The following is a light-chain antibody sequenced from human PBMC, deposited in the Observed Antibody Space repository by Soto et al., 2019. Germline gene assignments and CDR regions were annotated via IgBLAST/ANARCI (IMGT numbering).Light chain of an antibody. V-gene: IGKV3D-15*01. Sequence: EIVMTESPATLSVSPGATASLSCRASRSAGNFLAWYLQKPGEAASRLIYYISTRATGIPARFSGSGSGTELTLTINSLQSEDAEVYYCQQHNQWPITFGQGTRREIK. CDR1: RSAGNF. J-gene: IGKJ5*01. CDR2: YIS. CDR3: QQHNQWPIT.